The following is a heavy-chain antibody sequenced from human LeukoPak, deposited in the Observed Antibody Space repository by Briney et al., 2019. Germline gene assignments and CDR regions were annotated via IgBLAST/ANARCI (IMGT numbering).Heavy chain of an antibody. Sequence: SETLSLTCTVSGGSISSYYWGWIRQPPGKGLEWIGYIYYSGSTNYNPSLKSRVTISVDTSKNQFSLKLSSVTAADTAVYYCARDLHSGSYDLGYWGQGTLVTVSS. CDR3: ARDLHSGSYDLGY. CDR2: IYYSGST. J-gene: IGHJ4*02. CDR1: GGSISSYY. D-gene: IGHD1-26*01. V-gene: IGHV4-59*01.